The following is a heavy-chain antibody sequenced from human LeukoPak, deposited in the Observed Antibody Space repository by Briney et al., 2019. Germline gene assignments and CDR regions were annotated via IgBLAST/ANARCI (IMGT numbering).Heavy chain of an antibody. Sequence: PARSLTLPCAASGFTFSSYAMSWVRQPPGNVLEWVASISGSGGSTYYADSVKGRFTISRDNSKNTLYLQMNSLRAEDTAVYYCAKVRDTAPSYYFDYWGQGTLVTVSS. J-gene: IGHJ4*02. D-gene: IGHD5-18*01. CDR3: AKVRDTAPSYYFDY. CDR1: GFTFSSYA. V-gene: IGHV3-23*01. CDR2: ISGSGGST.